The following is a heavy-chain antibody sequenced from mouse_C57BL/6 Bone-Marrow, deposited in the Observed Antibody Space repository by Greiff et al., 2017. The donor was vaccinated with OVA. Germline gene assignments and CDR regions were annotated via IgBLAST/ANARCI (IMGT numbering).Heavy chain of an antibody. CDR2: IYPRSGNT. D-gene: IGHD1-1*01. CDR1: GYTFTSYG. J-gene: IGHJ4*01. V-gene: IGHV1-81*01. CDR3: ARDGDYAISDKSYAMCY. Sequence: VQLQQSGAELARPGASVKLSCKASGYTFTSYGISWVKQRTGQGLEWIGEIYPRSGNTYYNEKFKGKATLTADKSSSTAYMELRSLTSEDSAVYFCARDGDYAISDKSYAMCYWGEETSVT.